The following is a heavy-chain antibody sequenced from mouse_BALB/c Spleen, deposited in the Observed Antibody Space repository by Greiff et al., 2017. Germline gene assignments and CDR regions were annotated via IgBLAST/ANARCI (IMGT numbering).Heavy chain of an antibody. CDR3: ARGATGPWFAD. D-gene: IGHD3-1*01. J-gene: IGHJ3*01. Sequence: QVQLQQSGPELVKPGASVKMSCKASGYTFTSYTMHWVKQRPGQGLEWIGYINPSSGYTNYNQKFKDKATLTADKSSSTAYMQLSSLTSEDSAVYYCARGATGPWFADWGQGTLVTVSA. V-gene: IGHV1S26*01. CDR1: GYTFTSYT. CDR2: INPSSGYT.